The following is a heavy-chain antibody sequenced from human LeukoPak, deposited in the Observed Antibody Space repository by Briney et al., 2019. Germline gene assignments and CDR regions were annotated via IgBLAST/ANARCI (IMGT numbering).Heavy chain of an antibody. CDR2: IIPIFGTA. CDR3: ARSAAADANPFDY. D-gene: IGHD6-13*01. CDR1: GGTFSSYA. Sequence: SVKVSCKASGGTFSSYAISWVRQAPGQGLEWMGGIIPIFGTANYAQKFQGRVTITADESTSTAYMELSSLRSEDAAVYYCARSAAADANPFDYWGQGTLVTVSS. J-gene: IGHJ4*02. V-gene: IGHV1-69*13.